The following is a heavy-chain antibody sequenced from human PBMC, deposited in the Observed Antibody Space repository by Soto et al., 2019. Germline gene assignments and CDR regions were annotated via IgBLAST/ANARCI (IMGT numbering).Heavy chain of an antibody. V-gene: IGHV4-34*01. CDR1: GASLSDNY. Sequence: SETLSLTCAVYGASLSDNYCNWLRQPPGKGLEWIGEINHSGNTNYNPSLRSRVTISIDTSKNQLSLNLRSVSAEDSALYYCSRSLDSWGQGTLVTVSS. CDR3: SRSLDS. CDR2: INHSGNT. J-gene: IGHJ4*02.